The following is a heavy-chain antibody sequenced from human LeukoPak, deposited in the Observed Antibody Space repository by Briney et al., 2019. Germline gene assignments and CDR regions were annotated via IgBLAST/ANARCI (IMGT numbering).Heavy chain of an antibody. CDR2: ILSDGSKE. V-gene: IGHV3-30*03. D-gene: IGHD2-2*01. Sequence: GGSLRLSCAASGFTFSSYGMHWVRQAPGKGLEWVAVILSDGSKEFYTDSVKGRFTISRDNSKNTLYLQMNSLRAEDTAVYYCARGGIVVVPAAMGDYWGQGTLVTVSS. J-gene: IGHJ4*02. CDR1: GFTFSSYG. CDR3: ARGGIVVVPAAMGDY.